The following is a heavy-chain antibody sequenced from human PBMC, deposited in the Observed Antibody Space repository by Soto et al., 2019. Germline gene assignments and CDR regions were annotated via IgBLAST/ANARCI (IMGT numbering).Heavy chain of an antibody. V-gene: IGHV3-7*01. CDR3: AIVGLRITIFGVVYPSGYFDY. D-gene: IGHD3-3*01. J-gene: IGHJ4*02. CDR1: GFTFSSCW. CDR2: IKQDGSEK. Sequence: GGSLRLSCAASGFTFSSCWMSWVRQAPGKGLEWVANIKQDGSEKYYVDSVKGRFTISRDNAKNSLYLQMNSLRAEDTAVYYCAIVGLRITIFGVVYPSGYFDYWGQGTLVTVSS.